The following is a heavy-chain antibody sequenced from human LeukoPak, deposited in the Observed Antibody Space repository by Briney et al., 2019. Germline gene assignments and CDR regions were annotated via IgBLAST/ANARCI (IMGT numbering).Heavy chain of an antibody. V-gene: IGHV1-2*02. CDR3: ARVTSYYDSSGYYRLVYDYFDY. J-gene: IGHJ4*02. CDR1: GYTFTGYY. D-gene: IGHD3-22*01. CDR2: INPNSGGT. Sequence: ASVKVFCKASGYTFTGYYMHWVRQAPGQGLEWMGWINPNSGGTNYAQKFQGRVTMTRDTSISTAYMELSRLRSDDTAVYYCARVTSYYDSSGYYRLVYDYFDYWGQGTLVTVSS.